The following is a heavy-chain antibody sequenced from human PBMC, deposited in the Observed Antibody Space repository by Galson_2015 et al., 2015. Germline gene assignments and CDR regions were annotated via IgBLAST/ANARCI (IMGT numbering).Heavy chain of an antibody. CDR1: GGSISSGGYY. CDR2: IYYSGST. D-gene: IGHD6-13*01. CDR3: AAQRGQQLRGIYGASFDY. Sequence: TLSLTCTVSGGSISSGGYYWSWIRQHPGKGLEWIGYIYYSGSTYYNPSLKSRVTISVDTSKNQFSLKLSSVTAADTAVYYCAAQRGQQLRGIYGASFDYWGQGTLVTVSS. V-gene: IGHV4-31*03. J-gene: IGHJ4*02.